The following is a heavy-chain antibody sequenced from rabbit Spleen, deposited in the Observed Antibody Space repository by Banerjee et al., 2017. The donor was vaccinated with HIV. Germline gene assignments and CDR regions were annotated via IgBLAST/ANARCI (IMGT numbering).Heavy chain of an antibody. CDR1: GFSFSSSY. Sequence: QSLEESGGDLVKPGASLTLTCTASGFSFSSSYMCWVRQAPGKGLEWIACIDTGSSGFTYFATWAKGRFTCSKTSSTAVALQMTSLTAADTATYFCARDTGTSFSSYGMDLWGQGTLVTVS. CDR2: IDTGSSGFT. J-gene: IGHJ6*01. CDR3: ARDTGTSFSSYGMDL. V-gene: IGHV1S40*01. D-gene: IGHD7-1*01.